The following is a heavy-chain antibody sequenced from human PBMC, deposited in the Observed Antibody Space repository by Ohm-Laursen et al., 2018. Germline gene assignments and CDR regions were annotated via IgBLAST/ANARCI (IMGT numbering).Heavy chain of an antibody. D-gene: IGHD6-13*01. CDR3: ARGSRRSSWAFDI. CDR1: GGTFISYT. V-gene: IGHV1-8*01. CDR2: MNPNSGNT. J-gene: IGHJ3*02. Sequence: ASVKVSCKASGGTFISYTINWVRQATGQGLEWMGWMNPNSGNTGYAQKFQGRVTMTRNTSISTAYMELSSLRSEDTAVYYCARGSRRSSWAFDIWGQGTMVTVSS.